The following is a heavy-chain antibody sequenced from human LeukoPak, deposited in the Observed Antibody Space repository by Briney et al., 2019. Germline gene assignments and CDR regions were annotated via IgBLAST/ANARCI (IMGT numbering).Heavy chain of an antibody. CDR1: SYSISSGYY. V-gene: IGHV4-38-2*02. J-gene: IGHJ5*02. D-gene: IGHD3-3*01. CDR3: ARVPHGETIFGVVLYWFDP. CDR2: IYHSGSA. Sequence: SETLSLTCTVSSYSISSGYYWGWIRQPPGKGLEWIGSIYHSGSAYYKPSLKSRVTVSVDPSKNQLSLKLNSVTAADPAVYYCARVPHGETIFGVVLYWFDPWGQGTLVTVFS.